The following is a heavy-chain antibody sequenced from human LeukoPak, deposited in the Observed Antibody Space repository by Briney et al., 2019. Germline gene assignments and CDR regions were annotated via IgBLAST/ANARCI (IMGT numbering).Heavy chain of an antibody. J-gene: IGHJ4*02. V-gene: IGHV2-5*02. CDR2: IYWDDDK. D-gene: IGHD3-10*01. CDR3: AHQLYRITMVRGTYFDY. Sequence: KESGPTLLKPTPPLTLTCTFSGFSLSTSGVGVGWIRQPPGKALEWLALIYWDDDKRYSPSPKSRLTITKDTSKNQVVLTMTNMDPVDTATYYCAHQLYRITMVRGTYFDYWGQGTLVTVSS. CDR1: GFSLSTSGVG.